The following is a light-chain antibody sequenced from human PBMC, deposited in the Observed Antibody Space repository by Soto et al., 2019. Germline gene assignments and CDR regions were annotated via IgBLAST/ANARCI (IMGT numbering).Light chain of an antibody. Sequence: GDRVTITCRASQGITNYLAWYQQKPGKVPKLLIYAASTLQSGVPSRFSGSGSGTDFTLTISSLQPADVATYYCQKYNRAPLTFGGGTKVDIK. V-gene: IGKV1-27*01. CDR2: AAS. CDR1: QGITNY. J-gene: IGKJ4*01. CDR3: QKYNRAPLT.